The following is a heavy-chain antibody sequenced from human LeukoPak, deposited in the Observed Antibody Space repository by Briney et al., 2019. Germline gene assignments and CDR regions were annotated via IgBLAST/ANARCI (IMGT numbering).Heavy chain of an antibody. CDR3: ARWRQPPSLFMDV. CDR1: GYSFTSYW. J-gene: IGHJ6*02. Sequence: GESLKISCKGSGYSFTSYWIGWVRPMPGKGLEWMGIIYPGDSDTRYSPSFQGQVTISADKSISTAYLQWSSLEASDTAMYYCARWRQPPSLFMDVWGQGTTVTLSS. V-gene: IGHV5-51*01. D-gene: IGHD3-3*01. CDR2: IYPGDSDT.